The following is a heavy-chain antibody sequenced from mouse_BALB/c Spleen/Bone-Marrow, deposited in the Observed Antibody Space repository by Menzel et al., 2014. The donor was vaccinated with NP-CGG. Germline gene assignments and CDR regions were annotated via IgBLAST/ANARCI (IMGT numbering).Heavy chain of an antibody. D-gene: IGHD1-1*01. CDR3: TYMGYYGSSYAMDY. J-gene: IGHJ4*01. CDR2: INPSNGGT. CDR1: GYTFTSXW. V-gene: IGHV1S16*01. Sequence: VQLQESGAELVKPGASVKLSCKASGYTFTSXWXHWVKLRPGQGFEWIGEINPSNGGTNYNEKFKRKATLTVDKSSSTAYMQLSSLTSEDSAVYYCTYMGYYGSSYAMDYWGQGTSVTVSS.